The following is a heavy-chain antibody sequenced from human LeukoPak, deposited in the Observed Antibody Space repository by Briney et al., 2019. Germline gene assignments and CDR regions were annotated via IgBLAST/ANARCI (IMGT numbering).Heavy chain of an antibody. CDR1: GFTFSSYG. CDR3: ARDREYLPDY. V-gene: IGHV3-33*01. CDR2: IWYDGSNK. D-gene: IGHD2-2*01. J-gene: IGHJ4*02. Sequence: GRSLRLSCAASGFTFSSYGMHWVRQAPGKGLEWVAVIWYDGSNKYYADSVKGRFTISRDNSKNTLYLQTNSLRAEDTAVYYCARDREYLPDYWGQGTLVTVSS.